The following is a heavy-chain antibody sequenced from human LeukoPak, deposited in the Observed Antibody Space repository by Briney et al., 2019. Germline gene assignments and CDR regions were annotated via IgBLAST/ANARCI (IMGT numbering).Heavy chain of an antibody. D-gene: IGHD5-12*01. CDR2: IYPADSET. J-gene: IGHJ3*01. V-gene: IGHV5-51*01. CDR1: GYSFATYW. Sequence: PGESLKISCKGSGYSFATYWIGWVRQMPGKGLEWMGMIYPADSETRYSPSFQGQVTFSADKSISTAYLHWSSLKASDTAMYYCARSWMRGAFDVWGQGTAVTVSS. CDR3: ARSWMRGAFDV.